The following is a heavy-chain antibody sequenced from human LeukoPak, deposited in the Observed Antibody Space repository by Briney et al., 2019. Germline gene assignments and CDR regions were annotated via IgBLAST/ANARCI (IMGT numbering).Heavy chain of an antibody. CDR3: AKDQLYGGYEGFLGFRY. D-gene: IGHD5-12*01. J-gene: IGHJ4*02. CDR1: GFTFSSYG. Sequence: PGRSLRLSCAASGFTFSSYGMHWVRQAPGKGLEWVAVIWYDGSNKYYADSVKGRFTISRDNSKNTLYLQMNRLRAEDTAVYYCAKDQLYGGYEGFLGFRYWGQGTLVTVSS. CDR2: IWYDGSNK. V-gene: IGHV3-33*06.